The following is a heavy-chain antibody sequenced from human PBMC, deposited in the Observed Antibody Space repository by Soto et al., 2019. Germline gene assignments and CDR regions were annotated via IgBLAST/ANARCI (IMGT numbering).Heavy chain of an antibody. V-gene: IGHV3-33*01. D-gene: IGHD6-13*01. J-gene: IGHJ4*02. CDR3: ARGSRHSSSWLDY. CDR2: IWYDGSNK. CDR1: GFTFSSYG. Sequence: QVQLVESGGGVVQPGMSLRLSCAASGFTFSSYGMHLVRQAPGKGLECVAGIWYDGSNKYYADSVKGRFTISRDNSKNTLYLQMNSLRAEDTAVYYCARGSRHSSSWLDYWGQGTLVTVSS.